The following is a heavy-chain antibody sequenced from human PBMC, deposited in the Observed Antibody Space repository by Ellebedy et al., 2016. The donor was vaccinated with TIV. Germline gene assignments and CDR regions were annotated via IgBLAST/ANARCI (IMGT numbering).Heavy chain of an antibody. V-gene: IGHV3-23*01. Sequence: GESLKISCAASGFTFSSYAMHWVRQAPGKGLEWVSAISGSGGSTYYADSVKGRFTISRDNSKNTLYLQMNSLRAEDTAVYYCAKDRRLWFDPWGQGTLVTVSS. D-gene: IGHD5/OR15-5a*01. J-gene: IGHJ5*02. CDR3: AKDRRLWFDP. CDR1: GFTFSSYA. CDR2: ISGSGGST.